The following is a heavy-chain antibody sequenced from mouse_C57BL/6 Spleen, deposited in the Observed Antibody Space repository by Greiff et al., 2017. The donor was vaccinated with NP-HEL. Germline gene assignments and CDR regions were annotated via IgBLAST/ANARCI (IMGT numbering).Heavy chain of an antibody. Sequence: QVQLQQSGPELVKPGASVKISCKASGYAFSSSWMNWVKQRPGKGLEWIGRIYPGDGDTNYNGKFKGKATLTADKSSSTAYMQLSSLTSEDSAVYFCARSGSSGTWFAYWGQGTLVTVSA. J-gene: IGHJ3*01. CDR1: GYAFSSSW. D-gene: IGHD3-2*02. CDR3: ARSGSSGTWFAY. CDR2: IYPGDGDT. V-gene: IGHV1-82*01.